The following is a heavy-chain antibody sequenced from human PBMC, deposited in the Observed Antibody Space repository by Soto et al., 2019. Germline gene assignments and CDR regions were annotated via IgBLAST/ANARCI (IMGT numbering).Heavy chain of an antibody. Sequence: ETLSLTYAVCGGSFSTYYWTWIRQPPGKGLEWIGEINHSGTTNYNPSLKSRVTISVDTSKNQFSLELNSVTAADTAVYYCARSSRGMDVWGQGTTVTVS. CDR3: ARSSRGMDV. CDR1: GGSFSTYY. CDR2: INHSGTT. J-gene: IGHJ6*02. V-gene: IGHV4-34*01.